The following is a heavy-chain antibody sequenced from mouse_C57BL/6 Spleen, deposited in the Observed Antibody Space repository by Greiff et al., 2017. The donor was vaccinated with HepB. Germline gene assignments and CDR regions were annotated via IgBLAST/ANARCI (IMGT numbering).Heavy chain of an antibody. CDR3: ARSGYGNPYWYFDV. CDR2: IDPSDSYS. J-gene: IGHJ1*03. V-gene: IGHV1-69*01. D-gene: IGHD2-10*02. Sequence: QVQLQQPGAELVMPGASVKLSCKASGYTFTSYWMHWVKQRPGQGLEWIGEIDPSDSYSNYNQKFKGKSTLTVDKSSSTAYMQLSSLTSEDSAVYYCARSGYGNPYWYFDVWGTGTTVTVSS. CDR1: GYTFTSYW.